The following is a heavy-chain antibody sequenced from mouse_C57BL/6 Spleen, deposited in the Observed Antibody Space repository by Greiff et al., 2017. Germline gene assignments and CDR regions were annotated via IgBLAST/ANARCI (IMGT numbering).Heavy chain of an antibody. V-gene: IGHV5-17*01. CDR2: ISSGSSTI. CDR1: GFTFSDYG. D-gene: IGHD1-1*01. Sequence: EVKLVESGGGLVKPGGSLKLSCAASGFTFSDYGMHWVRQAPEKGLEWVAYISSGSSTIYYADTVKGRFTISRDNAKNTLFLQMTSLMSEDTAMYYCAGGLYYCGSSPHFDCWGQGTTLTVTS. CDR3: AGGLYYCGSSPHFDC. J-gene: IGHJ2*01.